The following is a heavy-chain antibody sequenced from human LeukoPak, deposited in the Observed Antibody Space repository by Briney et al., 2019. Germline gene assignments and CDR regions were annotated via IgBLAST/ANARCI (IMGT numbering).Heavy chain of an antibody. CDR2: INAGNGNT. Sequence: ASVKVSCKTFGNTFRSNIINWVRQAPGQRLDWMGWINAGNGNTKYSEKFQGRVTITRETSASTVYMELSSLRSEDTAVYYCARERPTTTAFHVWGQGTMVTVSP. V-gene: IGHV1-3*01. CDR1: GNTFRSNI. D-gene: IGHD1-14*01. CDR3: ARERPTTTAFHV. J-gene: IGHJ3*01.